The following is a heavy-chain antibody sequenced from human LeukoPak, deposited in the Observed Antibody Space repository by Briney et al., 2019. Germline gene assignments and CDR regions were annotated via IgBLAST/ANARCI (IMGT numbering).Heavy chain of an antibody. D-gene: IGHD4-11*01. J-gene: IGHJ4*02. Sequence: PGGSLRLSCAASGFMFTQHWMTWVRQAPGKGLEWVAVIWSDGTNKFYSDSVKGRFAISIDNSNDMVYLQMNVLRVDDTAVYYCAKDIQRSFDYTNSLDYWGQGTLVIVSS. CDR3: AKDIQRSFDYTNSLDY. CDR1: GFMFTQHW. V-gene: IGHV3-33*06. CDR2: IWSDGTNK.